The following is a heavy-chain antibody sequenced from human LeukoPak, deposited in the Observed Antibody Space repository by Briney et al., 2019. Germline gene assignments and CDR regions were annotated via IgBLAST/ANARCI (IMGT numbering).Heavy chain of an antibody. Sequence: SGTLSLTCAVSGGSISSSNWWCWVRQPPGKGLEWSGEIYHSGSTNYNPSLKSRVTISVDKSKNQFSLKLSSVTAADTAVYYCARAQITIFGVVITDAFVIWGQGTMVTVSS. D-gene: IGHD3-3*01. CDR2: IYHSGST. CDR1: GGSISSSNW. CDR3: ARAQITIFGVVITDAFVI. V-gene: IGHV4-4*02. J-gene: IGHJ3*02.